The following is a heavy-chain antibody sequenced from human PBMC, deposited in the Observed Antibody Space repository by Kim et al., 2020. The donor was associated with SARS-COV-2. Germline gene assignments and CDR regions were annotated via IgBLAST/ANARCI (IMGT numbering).Heavy chain of an antibody. Sequence: SETLSLTCAVYGGSFSGYYWSWIRQPPGKGLEWIGEINHSGSTNYNPSLKSRVTISVDTSKNQFSLKLSSVTAADTAVYYCARDGGYSNYYYYYYMDVWGKGTTVTVSS. V-gene: IGHV4-34*01. J-gene: IGHJ6*03. CDR3: ARDGGYSNYYYYYYMDV. D-gene: IGHD5-18*01. CDR1: GGSFSGYY. CDR2: INHSGST.